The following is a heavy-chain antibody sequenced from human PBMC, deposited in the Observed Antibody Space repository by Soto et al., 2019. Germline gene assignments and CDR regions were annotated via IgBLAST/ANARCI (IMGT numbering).Heavy chain of an antibody. CDR1: GFTFSSYS. CDR2: ISSSSSYI. J-gene: IGHJ6*02. CDR3: AREGTHQLLYTYYYYGMDV. V-gene: IGHV3-21*01. D-gene: IGHD2-2*02. Sequence: GGSLRLSCAASGFTFSSYSMNWVRQAPGKGLEWVSSISSSSSYIYYADSVKGRFTISRDNAKNSLYLQMNSLRAEDTAVYYCAREGTHQLLYTYYYYGMDVWGQGTTVTVSS.